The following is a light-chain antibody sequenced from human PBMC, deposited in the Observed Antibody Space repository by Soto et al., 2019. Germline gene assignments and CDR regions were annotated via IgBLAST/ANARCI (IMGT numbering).Light chain of an antibody. CDR3: ASYTSTSTWV. Sequence: QSVLTQPASVSGSPGQSITISCTGTSSDVGGYNYVSWYQQHPGKAPKFMIYEVSNRPSGVSNRFSGSKSGNTASLTISGLQAEDEADYYCASYTSTSTWVFGGGPKLTVL. CDR1: SSDVGGYNY. V-gene: IGLV2-14*01. CDR2: EVS. J-gene: IGLJ3*02.